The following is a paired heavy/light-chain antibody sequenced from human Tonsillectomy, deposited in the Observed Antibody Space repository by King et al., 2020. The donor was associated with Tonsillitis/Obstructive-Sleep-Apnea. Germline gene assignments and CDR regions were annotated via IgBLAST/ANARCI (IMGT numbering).Light chain of an antibody. Sequence: QSMLTQPPSMSGAPGQRVTISCTGSSSNIGAADDIHWYQQLPGAAPKLLIYRNTYRPSGVPDRFSGSKSGTSASLAITGLQAEDEADYYCQSYVSSLSGSVFGGGTKLTVL. CDR1: SSNIGAADD. CDR3: QSYVSSLSGSV. CDR2: RNT. J-gene: IGLJ2*01. V-gene: IGLV1-40*01.
Heavy chain of an antibody. J-gene: IGHJ4*02. CDR2: NTHGGRT. V-gene: IGHV4-34*02. Sequence: QVHLQQWGAGLLKPSETLSLTCGVSGGSFTTHSWNWIRQPPGKGLEWIGENTHGGRTTYNSSLESRVLMSVDASRNQFSLRLSSVTAADTAIYYCARRFQYHFDHWGQGTQVTVSS. CDR1: GGSFTTHS. D-gene: IGHD2-2*01. CDR3: ARRFQYHFDH.